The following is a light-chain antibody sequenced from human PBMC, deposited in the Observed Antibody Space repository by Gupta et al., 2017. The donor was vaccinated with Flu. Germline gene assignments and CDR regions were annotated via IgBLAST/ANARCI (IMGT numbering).Light chain of an antibody. V-gene: IGKV3-11*01. J-gene: IGKJ1*01. CDR1: QSVSNS. CDR3: QQRSNWPT. CDR2: DIS. Sequence: SPATLSMSPGERATLSCRASQSVSNSLAWYQQKPGQAPRLLIYDISHRATGVSASFSGSGYGTDFTLTISSLEPDDFAVYYCQQRSNWPTFGQGTKVEMK.